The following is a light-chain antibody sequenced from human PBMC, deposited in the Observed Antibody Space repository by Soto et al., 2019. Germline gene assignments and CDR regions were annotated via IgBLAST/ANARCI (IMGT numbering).Light chain of an antibody. CDR3: QQSNSFPWT. CDR2: TAS. CDR1: QGISRW. V-gene: IGKV1-12*01. Sequence: DIQMTQSPSSVSASVGDRVTITCRASQGISRWLAWYQQKPGKAPKLLIYTASSLQSGVPSRFSGSGSGTDFTLTITSLQHEDFATYYCQQSNSFPWTFGQGTKVEIK. J-gene: IGKJ1*01.